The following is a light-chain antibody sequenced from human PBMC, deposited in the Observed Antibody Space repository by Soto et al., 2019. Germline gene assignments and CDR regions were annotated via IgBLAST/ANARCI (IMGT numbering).Light chain of an antibody. CDR3: AAWDDSLSGVV. CDR2: RNN. CDR1: SSDVGAYNF. Sequence: QSALTQPASVSGSPGQSITISCTGTSSDVGAYNFVSWHQQHPGEAPKLLIYRNNQRPSGVPDRFSGSKSGTSASLAISGLRSEDEADYYCAAWDDSLSGVVFGGGTKLTVL. J-gene: IGLJ2*01. V-gene: IGLV1-47*01.